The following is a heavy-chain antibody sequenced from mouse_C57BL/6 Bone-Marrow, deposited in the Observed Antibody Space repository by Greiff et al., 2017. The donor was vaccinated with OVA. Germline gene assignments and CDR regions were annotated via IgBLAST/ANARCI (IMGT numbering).Heavy chain of an antibody. CDR3: AVVLRYFDD. V-gene: IGHV5-4*03. Sequence: EVKLVESGGGLVKPGGSLKLSCAASGFTFSSYAMYWVRQTPEKRLEWVANISDGGSYTYYPDNVKGRFTISRDNAKNTLYLQMSHLKSEDTAMYYCAVVLRYFDDWGTGTTVTVSS. D-gene: IGHD1-1*01. CDR1: GFTFSSYA. J-gene: IGHJ1*03. CDR2: ISDGGSYT.